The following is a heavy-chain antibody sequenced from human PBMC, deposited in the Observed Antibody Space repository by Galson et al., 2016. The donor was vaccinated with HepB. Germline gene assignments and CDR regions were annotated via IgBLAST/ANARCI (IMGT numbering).Heavy chain of an antibody. V-gene: IGHV6-1*01. CDR3: ASDSEVVNLFDS. D-gene: IGHD2-21*01. Sequence: CAISGGRVSSHSAAWNWIRQSPSRGLEWLGRTAYRSTWYNDYAVSVQSRITINPDTSKNQFSLHLNSVTPEDTAVYFCASDSEVVNLFDSWGQGTLVTVSS. CDR2: TAYRSTWYN. J-gene: IGHJ5*01. CDR1: GGRVSSHSAA.